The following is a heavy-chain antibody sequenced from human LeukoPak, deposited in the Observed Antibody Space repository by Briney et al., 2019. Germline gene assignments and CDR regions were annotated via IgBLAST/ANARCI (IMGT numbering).Heavy chain of an antibody. D-gene: IGHD2-15*01. CDR3: ARDGYCSGGSCYSNP. CDR2: INPNSGGT. V-gene: IGHV1-2*02. J-gene: IGHJ5*02. CDR1: GYTFTGYY. Sequence: LEASVKVSCKASGYTFTGYYMHWVRQAPGQGLEWMGWINPNSGGTNYAQKFQGRVTMTRDTSISTAYMELSRLRSDDTAVYYCARDGYCSGGSCYSNPWGQGTLVTVSS.